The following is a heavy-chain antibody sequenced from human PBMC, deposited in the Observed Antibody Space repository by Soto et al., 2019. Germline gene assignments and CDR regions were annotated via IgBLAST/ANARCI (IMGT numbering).Heavy chain of an antibody. J-gene: IGHJ4*02. CDR1: GYTFTSYG. D-gene: IGHD4-17*01. CDR3: ARDVPTVTTGGPDY. V-gene: IGHV1-18*01. CDR2: ISAYNGNT. Sequence: QVQLVQSGVEVEKPGASVKVSCKASGYTFTSYGISWVRQAPGQGLEWMGWISAYNGNTNYAQKFQGRVTMTTDTSTSTAYMELRSLRSDDTAVYYCARDVPTVTTGGPDYWGQGTPVTYSS.